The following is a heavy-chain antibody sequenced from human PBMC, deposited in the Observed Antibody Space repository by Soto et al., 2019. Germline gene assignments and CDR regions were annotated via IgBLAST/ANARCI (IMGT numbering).Heavy chain of an antibody. CDR1: GFTFSSYD. CDR3: VRRVSGDYDY. J-gene: IGHJ4*02. D-gene: IGHD3-10*01. V-gene: IGHV3-64*01. CDR2: ISSNGGTT. Sequence: EVPLAESGGGMVQPGGSLRLSCVASGFTFSSYDMHWVRQAPGKGLEYVSSISSNGGTTDYGNAVKGRFTISRDNSKTTLYLQMGSLRAEDMAVYYCVRRVSGDYDYWGQGNLVSVSS.